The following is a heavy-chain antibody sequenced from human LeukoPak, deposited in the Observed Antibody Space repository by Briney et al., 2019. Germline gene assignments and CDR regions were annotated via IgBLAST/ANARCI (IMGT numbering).Heavy chain of an antibody. CDR1: GGSISSYY. Sequence: PSETPSLTCTVSGGSISSYYWSWIRQPPGKGLEWIGYIYYSGSTNYNPSLKSRVTISVDTSKNQFSLKLSSVTAADTAVYYCARDIGPPGYSYGKGSYYYYYYGMDVWGQGTTVTVSS. CDR2: IYYSGST. V-gene: IGHV4-59*01. D-gene: IGHD5-18*01. J-gene: IGHJ6*02. CDR3: ARDIGPPGYSYGKGSYYYYYYGMDV.